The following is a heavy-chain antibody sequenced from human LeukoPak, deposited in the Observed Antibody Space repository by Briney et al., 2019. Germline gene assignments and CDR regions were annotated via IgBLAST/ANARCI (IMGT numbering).Heavy chain of an antibody. J-gene: IGHJ4*02. CDR2: ISYDGSNK. CDR3: ARVRFLGKNFDY. CDR1: RFTFSRYG. D-gene: IGHD3-3*01. Sequence: GGSLRLSCAASRFTFSRYGMHWVRQAPGKGLEWVATISYDGSNKYYADSVKGRFTISRDNSKKTLYLQMNSLRGEDTAVYYCARVRFLGKNFDYWGQGTLVTVSS. V-gene: IGHV3-30-3*01.